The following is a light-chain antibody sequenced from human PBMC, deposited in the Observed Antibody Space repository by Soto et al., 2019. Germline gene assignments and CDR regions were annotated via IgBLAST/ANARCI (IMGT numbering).Light chain of an antibody. CDR2: AAS. CDR1: QSISSY. Sequence: DIQMTQSPSSLSASVGDRVTITCRASQSISSYLNWYQQKPGKAPKLLIYAASSLQSGVPSRFSGSGSGTDFTLTISSLQPEDFATYYWQQSYSTPGTLGQGTKVEIK. J-gene: IGKJ1*01. CDR3: QQSYSTPGT. V-gene: IGKV1-39*01.